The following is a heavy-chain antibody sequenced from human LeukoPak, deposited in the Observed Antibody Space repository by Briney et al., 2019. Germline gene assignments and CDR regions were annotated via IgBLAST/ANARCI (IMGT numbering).Heavy chain of an antibody. D-gene: IGHD3-22*01. CDR2: IRYDGSNK. V-gene: IGHV3-30*02. J-gene: IGHJ6*03. Sequence: PGGSLRLSCAASGFTFSSYGMHWVRQAPGKGLEWVAFIRYDGSNKYYADSVKGRFTISRDNSKNTLYLQMNSLRAEDTAVYYCAKVCYDSSGYLPSYYMDVWGKGTTVTISS. CDR1: GFTFSSYG. CDR3: AKVCYDSSGYLPSYYMDV.